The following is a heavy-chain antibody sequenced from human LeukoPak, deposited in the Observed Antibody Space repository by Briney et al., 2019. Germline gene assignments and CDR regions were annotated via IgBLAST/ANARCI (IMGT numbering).Heavy chain of an antibody. Sequence: KASETLSLTCTVSGGSIISSSYYWGWIRQPPGKGLEWIGGIYYSGSTYYNPSLKSRVTTSVDTSKNQLSLKLSSVTAADTAVYYCARVIGYCSSTSCFGYFDYWGQGTLVTVSS. J-gene: IGHJ4*02. CDR1: GGSIISSSYY. CDR3: ARVIGYCSSTSCFGYFDY. D-gene: IGHD2-2*01. CDR2: IYYSGST. V-gene: IGHV4-39*07.